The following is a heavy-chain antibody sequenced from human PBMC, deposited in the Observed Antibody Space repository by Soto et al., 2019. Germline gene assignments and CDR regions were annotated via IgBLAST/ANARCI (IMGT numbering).Heavy chain of an antibody. CDR1: GYSFTSYW. J-gene: IGHJ6*02. Sequence: GESLKISRKGSGYSFTSYWISWVRQMPGKGLEWMGRIDPSDSYTNYSPSFQGHVTISADKSISTAYLQWSSLKASDTAMYYCARRPLGLLGTHYGMDVWGQGTTVTVSS. V-gene: IGHV5-10-1*01. D-gene: IGHD2-21*01. CDR2: IDPSDSYT. CDR3: ARRPLGLLGTHYGMDV.